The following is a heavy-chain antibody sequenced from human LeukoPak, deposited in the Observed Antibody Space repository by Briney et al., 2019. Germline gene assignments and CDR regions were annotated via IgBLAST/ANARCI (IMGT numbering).Heavy chain of an antibody. CDR1: GGSISSHY. J-gene: IGHJ6*03. V-gene: IGHV4-59*08. CDR2: VYNSGST. D-gene: IGHD5-18*01. CDR3: ARPRTAISGAYYYYYMDV. Sequence: SETLSLTCTVSGGSISSHYWSWIPQPPGKGLEWIGYVYNSGSTNYNPSLTSRVTISVDTSKNQFSLNLSSVTAADTAVYYCARPRTAISGAYYYYYMDVWGKGTTVTVSS.